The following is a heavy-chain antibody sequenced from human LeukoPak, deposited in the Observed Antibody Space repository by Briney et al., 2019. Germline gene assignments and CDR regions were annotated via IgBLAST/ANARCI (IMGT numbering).Heavy chain of an antibody. CDR2: LSGSGAGT. J-gene: IGHJ4*02. CDR1: GFTFSDYA. V-gene: IGHV3-23*01. CDR3: AKAELGVDTFFDY. D-gene: IGHD3-3*01. Sequence: GGSLRLSCAASGFTFSDYALGWVRQAPGRGPEWVATLSGSGAGTYYSDSVQGRFTISRDNSKRTLFLQMNSLRAEDTAFYYCAKAELGVDTFFDYWGQGTLVTVSS.